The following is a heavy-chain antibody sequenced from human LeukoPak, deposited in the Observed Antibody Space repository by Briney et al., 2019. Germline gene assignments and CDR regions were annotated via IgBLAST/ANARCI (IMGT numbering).Heavy chain of an antibody. CDR3: ARNFGGGDSSGPYY. CDR2: INWYGGRT. CDR1: GFTFNDYG. J-gene: IGHJ4*02. Sequence: GGSLRLSCAASGFTFNDYGMSWVRQAPGKGLEWVSGINWYGGRTGYADSMKGRFIISRDNAKNSLYLQVNSLRAEDTALYYCARNFGGGDSSGPYYWGQGTLVTVSS. V-gene: IGHV3-20*04. D-gene: IGHD3-22*01.